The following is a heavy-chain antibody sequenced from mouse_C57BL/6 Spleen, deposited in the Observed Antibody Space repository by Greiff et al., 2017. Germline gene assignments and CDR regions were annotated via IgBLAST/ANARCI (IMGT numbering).Heavy chain of an antibody. D-gene: IGHD2-2*01. V-gene: IGHV14-2*01. J-gene: IGHJ1*03. CDR1: GFNINDYY. Sequence: EVQLQQSGAALVKPGASVKLSCTASGFNINDYYMHWVKQRTEPGLEWIGWIDPEDGDTKYAPKFQGKATITADTSSNTAYLHLSSLTSEDTAVYYCARRGYPFYWYFEVWGTGSTVTVSS. CDR2: IDPEDGDT. CDR3: ARRGYPFYWYFEV.